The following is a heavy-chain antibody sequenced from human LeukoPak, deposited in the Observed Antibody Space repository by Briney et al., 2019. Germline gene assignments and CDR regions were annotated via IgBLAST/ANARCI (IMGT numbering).Heavy chain of an antibody. CDR3: ARGPTGVGSSGYIEY. Sequence: ASVKVSCKASGGTFSSDAISWVRQAPGQGLEWMGGIIPIFATANYAQNFQGRVTISADESTSTAYMELSSLRSEDTVVYYCARGPTGVGSSGYIEYWGQGTLVTVSS. CDR1: GGTFSSDA. V-gene: IGHV1-69*13. J-gene: IGHJ4*02. CDR2: IIPIFATA. D-gene: IGHD3-22*01.